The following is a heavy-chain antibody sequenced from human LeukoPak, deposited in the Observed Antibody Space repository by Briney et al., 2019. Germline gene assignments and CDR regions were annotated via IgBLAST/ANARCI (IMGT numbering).Heavy chain of an antibody. CDR2: ISYDGSNK. CDR1: GFTFSDYY. J-gene: IGHJ1*01. D-gene: IGHD2-15*01. Sequence: GGSLRLSCAASGFTFSDYYMSWIRQAPGKGLEWVAVISYDGSNKYYADSVKGRFTISRDNSKNTLYLQMNSLRAEDTAVYYCARDPAGLPGYFQHWGQGTLVTVSS. CDR3: ARDPAGLPGYFQH. V-gene: IGHV3-30-3*01.